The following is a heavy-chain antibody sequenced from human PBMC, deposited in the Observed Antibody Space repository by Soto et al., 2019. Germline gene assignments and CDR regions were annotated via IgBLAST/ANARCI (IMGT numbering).Heavy chain of an antibody. J-gene: IGHJ5*02. CDR3: ARTGALIATNWFDP. CDR2: IYYSGST. V-gene: IGHV4-39*01. Sequence: PSETLSLTCTVSGGSISSSSYYWGWIRQPPGKVLEWIGSIYYSGSTYYNPSLKSRVTISVDTSKNQFSLKLSSVTAADTAVYYCARTGALIATNWFDPWGQGTLVTVSS. D-gene: IGHD7-27*01. CDR1: GGSISSSSYY.